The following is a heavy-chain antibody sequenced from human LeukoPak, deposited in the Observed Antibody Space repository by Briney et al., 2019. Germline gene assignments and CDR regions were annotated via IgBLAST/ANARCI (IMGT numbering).Heavy chain of an antibody. D-gene: IGHD5-24*01. J-gene: IGHJ4*02. Sequence: SETLSLTCAVYGGSFSGYYWTWIRQPPGKGLEWIGEINDSGSTNYNPSLKSRLIISVDTSKNQFSLKLTSVTAADTAVYYCARGRRWWGQGSLVTACS. CDR1: GGSFSGYY. CDR3: ARGRRW. CDR2: INDSGST. V-gene: IGHV4-34*01.